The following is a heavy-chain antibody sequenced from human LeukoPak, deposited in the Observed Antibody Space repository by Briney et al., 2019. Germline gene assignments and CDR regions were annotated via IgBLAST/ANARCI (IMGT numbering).Heavy chain of an antibody. J-gene: IGHJ4*02. CDR1: GGSISSYY. D-gene: IGHD6-13*01. CDR2: IYYSGST. Sequence: SETLSLTCTVSGGSISSYYWSWIRQPPGKGLEWIGYIYYSGSTNYNPSLKSRVTISVDTSKNQFSLKLSSVPAADTAVYYCARFSRAAAGTQRYFDYWGQGTLVTVSS. V-gene: IGHV4-59*01. CDR3: ARFSRAAAGTQRYFDY.